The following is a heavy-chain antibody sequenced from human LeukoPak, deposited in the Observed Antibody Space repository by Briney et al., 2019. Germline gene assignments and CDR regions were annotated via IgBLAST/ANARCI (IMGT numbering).Heavy chain of an antibody. J-gene: IGHJ1*01. Sequence: GASVKVSCKASGYTFTSYGISWVRQAPGQGLEWMGWISAYNGNTNYAQKLQGRVTMTTDTSTSTAYMELRSLRSDDTAVYCCAKDEYSSSSSYFQHWGQGTLVTVSS. V-gene: IGHV1-18*01. CDR2: ISAYNGNT. CDR3: AKDEYSSSSSYFQH. D-gene: IGHD6-6*01. CDR1: GYTFTSYG.